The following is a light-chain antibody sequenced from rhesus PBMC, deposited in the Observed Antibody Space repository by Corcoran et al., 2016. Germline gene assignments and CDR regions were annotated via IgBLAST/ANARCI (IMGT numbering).Light chain of an antibody. J-gene: IGKJ2*01. CDR3: QHSYGTPYS. Sequence: DIQMTQSPSSLSASVGDRGTITCRASENVNNYLHWYQQKPGKAPKLLIYAASTLQSGVPSRFSGSGSGTDYTFTISSLQPEDVATYYCQHSYGTPYSFGQGTKVEIK. V-gene: IGKV1-74*01. CDR1: ENVNNY. CDR2: AAS.